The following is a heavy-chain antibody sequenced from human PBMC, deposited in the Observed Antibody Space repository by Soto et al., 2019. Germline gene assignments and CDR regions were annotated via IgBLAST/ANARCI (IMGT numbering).Heavy chain of an antibody. CDR2: IYYSGST. V-gene: IGHV4-39*01. J-gene: IGHJ4*02. CDR1: GDSVNNRSYY. CDR3: ARQRTSVVTQAYFDS. Sequence: LSLTCTVTGDSVNNRSYYWGWIRQPPGKGLEWIGSIYYSGSTYNNPSLKSRVSMSVDTSKNQFSLKLRSVTAADTALYYCARQRTSVVTQAYFDSWGQGSLVTVSS. D-gene: IGHD2-21*02.